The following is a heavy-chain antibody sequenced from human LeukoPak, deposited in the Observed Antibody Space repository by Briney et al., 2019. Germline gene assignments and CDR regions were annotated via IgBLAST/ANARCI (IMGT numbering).Heavy chain of an antibody. D-gene: IGHD1-26*01. V-gene: IGHV3-7*01. Sequence: GGSLRLSCVVSGFTFNRCWMNWVRQAPGKGLEWVAHINPDGRDTYYVDSVKGRFTISRDNAQNSLYLQMNSLRAGDTAVYYCARGQPYLGATFDAFDIWGQGTMVTVSS. CDR1: GFTFNRCW. J-gene: IGHJ3*02. CDR2: INPDGRDT. CDR3: ARGQPYLGATFDAFDI.